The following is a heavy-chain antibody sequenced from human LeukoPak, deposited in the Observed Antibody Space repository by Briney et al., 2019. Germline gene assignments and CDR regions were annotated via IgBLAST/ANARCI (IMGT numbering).Heavy chain of an antibody. CDR2: ISTDSGDT. Sequence: ASVKVSCTASGYHFTGYHVHWVRQAPGQGLEWMGRISTDSGDTNIAQKFQGRVTMTRDTSTNTAYMELSRLTSDDTAVYYCAGLGSTVEGRIDPWGQGTPVTVSS. J-gene: IGHJ5*02. CDR1: GYHFTGYH. CDR3: AGLGSTVEGRIDP. D-gene: IGHD5/OR15-5a*01. V-gene: IGHV1-2*02.